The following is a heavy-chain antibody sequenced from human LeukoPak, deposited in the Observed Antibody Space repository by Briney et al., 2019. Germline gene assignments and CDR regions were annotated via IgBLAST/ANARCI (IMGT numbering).Heavy chain of an antibody. CDR3: ARGDYYDSSGYYYRHFDY. J-gene: IGHJ4*02. V-gene: IGHV4-39*07. CDR2: ISHSGST. CDR1: GGSISSSSYY. D-gene: IGHD3-22*01. Sequence: SETLSLTCTVSGGSISSSSYYWGWIRQPPGKGLEWIGEISHSGSTNYNPSLKSRVTISIDTSKNQFSLKLSSVTAADTAVYYCARGDYYDSSGYYYRHFDYWGQGTLVTVSS.